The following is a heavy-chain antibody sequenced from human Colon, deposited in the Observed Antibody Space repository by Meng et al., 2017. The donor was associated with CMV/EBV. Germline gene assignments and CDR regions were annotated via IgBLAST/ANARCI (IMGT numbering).Heavy chain of an antibody. CDR2: MDPTTGRT. V-gene: IGHV1-2*02. CDR1: GYSFTGYY. J-gene: IGHJ1*01. D-gene: IGHD3-16*01. CDR3: ASHSSYVWGSHH. Sequence: QVQLVQAGGEVRMPGASVKASCKASGYSFTGYYIHWVRQAPGQGLEWMGWMDPTTGRTDYAQKFQGTVTMTRDTSISTAYLELSRLTSDDTAVYYCASHSSYVWGSHHWGQGTLVTVSS.